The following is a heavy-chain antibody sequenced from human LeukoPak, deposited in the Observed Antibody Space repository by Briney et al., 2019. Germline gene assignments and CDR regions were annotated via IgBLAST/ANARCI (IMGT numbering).Heavy chain of an antibody. J-gene: IGHJ5*02. CDR3: ASLHGFFGVVPFDP. CDR1: GGSISSSSYY. Sequence: ETLSLTCTVSGGSISSSSYYWGWIRQPPGKGLEWIGSIYYSGSTYYNPSLKSRVTISVDTSKNQFSLKLSSVTAADTAVYYCASLHGFFGVVPFDPWGQGTLVTVSS. D-gene: IGHD3-3*01. CDR2: IYYSGST. V-gene: IGHV4-39*01.